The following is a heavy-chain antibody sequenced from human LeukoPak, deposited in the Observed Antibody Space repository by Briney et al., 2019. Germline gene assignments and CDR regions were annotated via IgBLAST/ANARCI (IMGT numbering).Heavy chain of an antibody. Sequence: GRSLRLSCSASGFTFSSYALHWVRQAPGKGLEWVAVIASDGRDKQYADSVKGRFTISRDNPMNTLYLQMDSLRAEDTAVFYCARDFSIGAADYYFDYWGQGTLVTVSS. CDR3: ARDFSIGAADYYFDY. J-gene: IGHJ4*02. D-gene: IGHD6-13*01. CDR1: GFTFSSYA. V-gene: IGHV3-30*03. CDR2: IASDGRDK.